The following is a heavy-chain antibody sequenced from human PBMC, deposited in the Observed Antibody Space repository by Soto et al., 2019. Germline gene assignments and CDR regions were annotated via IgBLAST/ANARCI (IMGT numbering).Heavy chain of an antibody. D-gene: IGHD6-19*01. J-gene: IGHJ4*02. CDR2: INDSGST. V-gene: IGHV4-34*01. CDR3: SRIAVSGPITGFDY. Sequence: SETLSLTCAVYGGSFSGYYWSWIRQSAGKGLEWIGEINDSGSTNYNPSLKSRVTISEDTSKNQSSLRLSSVTAADTAVYYCSRIAVSGPITGFDYWGQGALVTVSS. CDR1: GGSFSGYY.